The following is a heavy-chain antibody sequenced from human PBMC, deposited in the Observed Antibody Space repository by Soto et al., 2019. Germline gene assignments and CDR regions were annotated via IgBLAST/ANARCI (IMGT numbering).Heavy chain of an antibody. Sequence: GGSLRLSCAASGFTFSSYSMNWVRQAPGKGLEWVSSISSSSSDIYYADSVKGRFTISRDNSRNSLHLQMSSLRADDTAVYYCARVRQLVGYFYYYMDVWGKGTTVTVSS. CDR3: ARVRQLVGYFYYYMDV. V-gene: IGHV3-21*04. D-gene: IGHD6-6*01. CDR2: ISSSSSDI. J-gene: IGHJ6*03. CDR1: GFTFSSYS.